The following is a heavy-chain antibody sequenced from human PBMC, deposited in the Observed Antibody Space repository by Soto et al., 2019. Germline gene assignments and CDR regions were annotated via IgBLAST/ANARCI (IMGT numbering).Heavy chain of an antibody. CDR2: ISGSGGST. J-gene: IGHJ4*02. V-gene: IGHV3-23*01. Sequence: GGSLRLSCAASGFTFSSYAMSWVRQAPGKGLEWVSAISGSGGSTYYADSVKGRFTISRDNSKNTLYLQMNSLRAEDTAVYYCAKAPPISSSWQPLGDGYFDYWGQGTLVTVSS. CDR3: AKAPPISSSWQPLGDGYFDY. CDR1: GFTFSSYA. D-gene: IGHD6-13*01.